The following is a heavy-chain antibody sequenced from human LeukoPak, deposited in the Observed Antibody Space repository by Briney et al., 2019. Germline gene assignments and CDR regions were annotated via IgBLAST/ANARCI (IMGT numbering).Heavy chain of an antibody. CDR3: AKARLQGDGALGY. Sequence: SGGSLRLSCAASGFTFSNYAMSWVRQAPGKGLEWVSAISGSGDSPYYADSVKGRFTISRDNSKNTLYLQMNSLRTEDTAVYCCAKARLQGDGALGYWGQGTLVTVSS. D-gene: IGHD2-21*02. CDR2: ISGSGDSP. V-gene: IGHV3-23*01. J-gene: IGHJ4*02. CDR1: GFTFSNYA.